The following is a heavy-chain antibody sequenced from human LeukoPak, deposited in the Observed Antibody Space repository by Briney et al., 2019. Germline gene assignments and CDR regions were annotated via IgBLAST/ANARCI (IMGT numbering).Heavy chain of an antibody. CDR3: ARGGGRAAMFRGYFDY. V-gene: IGHV4-59*01. CDR2: IYYSGST. CDR1: GGSISSYY. J-gene: IGHJ4*02. Sequence: SETLSLTCTVNGGSISSYYWSWIRQPPGKGLERIGYIYYSGSTNYNPSLKSRYTISVDTSKNQFSLKLSSVTAADTAVYYCARGGGRAAMFRGYFDYWGQGTLVTVSS. D-gene: IGHD3-10*02.